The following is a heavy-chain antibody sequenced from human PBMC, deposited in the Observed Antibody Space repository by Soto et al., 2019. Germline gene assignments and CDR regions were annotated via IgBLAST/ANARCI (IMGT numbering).Heavy chain of an antibody. V-gene: IGHV4-39*02. CDR3: ARLVVVAPVANA. J-gene: IGHJ5*02. D-gene: IGHD2-2*01. CDR1: GGSINYNSYY. Sequence: SETLSLTCSVSGGSINYNSYYWGWIRQPPGKGLEWVGGIFYTGTTYYSPSLKDRVTISVDTSKNSFSLNLTSVTAADTAVYFCARLVVVAPVANAWGQGTLGTVPQ. CDR2: IFYTGTT.